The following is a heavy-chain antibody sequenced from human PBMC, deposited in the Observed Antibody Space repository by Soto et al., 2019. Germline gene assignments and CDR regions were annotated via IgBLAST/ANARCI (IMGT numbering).Heavy chain of an antibody. V-gene: IGHV1-2*04. D-gene: IGHD5-12*01. CDR3: ARDHSGYDFDY. Sequence: ASVKVSCKASGDTFSSYAINWVRQAPGQGLEWMGWINPNSGSTNYAQKFQGWVTMTRDTSISTAYMELSRLRSDDTAVYYCARDHSGYDFDYWGQGTLVTVSS. J-gene: IGHJ4*02. CDR2: INPNSGST. CDR1: GDTFSSYA.